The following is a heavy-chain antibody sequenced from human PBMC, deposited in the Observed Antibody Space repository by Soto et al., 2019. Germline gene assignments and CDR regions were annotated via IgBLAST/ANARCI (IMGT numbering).Heavy chain of an antibody. V-gene: IGHV3-30*03. CDR3: TAGTYCDGINCYTHRPGRDYYYGLNV. CDR2: ISYDGSNE. D-gene: IGHD2-21*01. Sequence: LRLSCAASGFTFSSYGMHWVRQGPGKGLEWMAAISYDGSNEYYADSVKGRFTISRDNSKNTLYLQMNSLRAEDTALYYCTAGTYCDGINCYTHRPGRDYYYGLNVWGQGTTVTVSS. J-gene: IGHJ6*02. CDR1: GFTFSSYG.